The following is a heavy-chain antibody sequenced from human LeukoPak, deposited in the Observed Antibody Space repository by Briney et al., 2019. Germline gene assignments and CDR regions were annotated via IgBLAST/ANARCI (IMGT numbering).Heavy chain of an antibody. D-gene: IGHD3-22*01. CDR2: INPSGGST. V-gene: IGHV1-46*01. J-gene: IGHJ6*02. CDR1: GYTFTSYY. CDR3: ARGWVITHYYYYGMDV. Sequence: GASVKVSCKASGYTFTSYYMHWVRQAPGQGLEWMGIINPSGGSTSCAQKFQGRVTMTRDTSTSTVYMELSSLRSEDTAVYYCARGWVITHYYYYGMDVWGQGTTVTVSS.